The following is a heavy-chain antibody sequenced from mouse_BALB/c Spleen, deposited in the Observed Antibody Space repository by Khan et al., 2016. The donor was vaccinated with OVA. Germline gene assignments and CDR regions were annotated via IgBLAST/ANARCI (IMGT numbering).Heavy chain of an antibody. V-gene: IGHV1-7*01. CDR3: TRLGTTMGWFAY. J-gene: IGHJ3*01. CDR2: INPSTGYT. D-gene: IGHD2-14*01. CDR1: GYTFTTYW. Sequence: QVQLQQSGAELAKPGASVKMSCKASGYTFTTYWMHWVKQRPGQGLEWIGYINPSTGYTEYNQKFKDKATLTADKSSSTAYMQLSSLTSADSAVYYCTRLGTTMGWFAYWGQGTLVTVSA.